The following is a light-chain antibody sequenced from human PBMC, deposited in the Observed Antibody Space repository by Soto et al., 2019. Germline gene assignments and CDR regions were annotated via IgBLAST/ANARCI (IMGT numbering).Light chain of an antibody. CDR2: AAS. CDR1: QRINSY. Sequence: DIQMIQSPSSVSASVGDRVTITCRASQRINSYLTWFQQKPGKAPKLLIYAASSLQSGVPPRFSGRRSGTDFTLTISSLQAEDFATYYCQQANSFPYTFGQGTKLEI. CDR3: QQANSFPYT. J-gene: IGKJ2*01. V-gene: IGKV1-12*01.